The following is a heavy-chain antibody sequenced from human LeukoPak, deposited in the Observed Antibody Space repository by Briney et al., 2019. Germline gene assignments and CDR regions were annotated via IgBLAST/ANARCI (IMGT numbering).Heavy chain of an antibody. J-gene: IGHJ3*02. CDR3: AKDLTYGEYAGGDAFDI. V-gene: IGHV3-21*01. CDR2: ISSSGSYI. CDR1: GFTFSSYS. Sequence: GGSLRLSCAASGFTFSSYSMNWVRQAPGKGLEWVSSISSSGSYIYYADSVKGRFTISRDNAKNSLYLQMNSLRAEDTAVYYCAKDLTYGEYAGGDAFDIWGQGTMVTVSS. D-gene: IGHD4-17*01.